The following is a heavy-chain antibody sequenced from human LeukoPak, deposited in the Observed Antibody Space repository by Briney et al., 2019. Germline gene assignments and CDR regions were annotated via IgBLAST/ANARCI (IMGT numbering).Heavy chain of an antibody. V-gene: IGHV4-4*07. D-gene: IGHD3-10*01. J-gene: IGHJ4*02. CDR1: GGSLSSYY. Sequence: PSETLSLTCTVSGGSLSSYYWSWIRQPAGKGREWIGRIYTSGSTNYNPSLKSRVTMSVDTSKNQFSLKLSSVTAADTAVYYCARDGYYYGSGSYSPLDYWGQGTLVTVSS. CDR2: IYTSGST. CDR3: ARDGYYYGSGSYSPLDY.